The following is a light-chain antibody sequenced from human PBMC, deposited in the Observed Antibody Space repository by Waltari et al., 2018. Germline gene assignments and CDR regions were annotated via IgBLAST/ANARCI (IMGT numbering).Light chain of an antibody. CDR3: GTWDSSLSGAV. V-gene: IGLV1-51*02. Sequence: QSVLTQPPSVSAAPGQRVTISCSGGSANIGNNYVSCYRQFQGTAPKLLIYENTERPSGIPVRFSGSKSGTSATLDITGLQAGDEADYYCGTWDSSLSGAVFGGGTHLTVL. CDR1: SANIGNNY. CDR2: ENT. J-gene: IGLJ7*01.